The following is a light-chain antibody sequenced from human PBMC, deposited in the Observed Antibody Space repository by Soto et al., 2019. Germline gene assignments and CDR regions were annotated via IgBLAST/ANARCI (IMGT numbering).Light chain of an antibody. J-gene: IGLJ2*01. Sequence: QSVLTQPASVSGSPGQSITISCTGTSSDVGGYNYVSWYQQHPGKAPKLMIYDVSNRPSGVSNRFSGSKSGSTASLTISGLQAEDEADYYCSSYTSSSTLDVVFGGGTKVTVL. CDR2: DVS. CDR3: SSYTSSSTLDVV. CDR1: SSDVGGYNY. V-gene: IGLV2-14*01.